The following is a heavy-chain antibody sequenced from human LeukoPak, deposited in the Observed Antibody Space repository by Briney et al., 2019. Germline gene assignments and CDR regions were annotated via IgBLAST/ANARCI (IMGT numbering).Heavy chain of an antibody. V-gene: IGHV4-61*02. CDR1: GGSISSGSYY. CDR2: IYTSGST. Sequence: SETLSLTCTVSGGSISSGSYYWSWIRQPAGKGLEWIGRIYTSGSTNYNPSLKSRVTISVDRSKNQFSLKLSSVTAADTAVYYCARDLSHIDYWGQGTLVTVSS. CDR3: ARDLSHIDY. J-gene: IGHJ4*02.